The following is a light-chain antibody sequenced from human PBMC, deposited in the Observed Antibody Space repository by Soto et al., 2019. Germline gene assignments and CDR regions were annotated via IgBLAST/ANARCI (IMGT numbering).Light chain of an antibody. J-gene: IGKJ1*01. CDR2: GAS. V-gene: IGKV3-15*01. CDR1: QSVSSN. Sequence: EIVMTQSPDTLSVSPGERATLSCRASQSVSSNLAWYQQKPGQAPRLLIYGASTRATGIPARFSGSGSGTEFTLTISSLQSEDFAIYYCQQYKNWYTFGQGTKVEIK. CDR3: QQYKNWYT.